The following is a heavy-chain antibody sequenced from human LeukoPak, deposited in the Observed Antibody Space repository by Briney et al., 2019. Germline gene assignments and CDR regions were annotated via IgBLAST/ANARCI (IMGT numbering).Heavy chain of an antibody. CDR3: ARDLSGGSGYYPLDAFDI. V-gene: IGHV3-21*01. CDR2: ISSSSSYI. CDR1: GFTFSSYS. J-gene: IGHJ3*02. Sequence: GGSLRLSCAASGFTFSSYSMNWVRQAPGKGLEWVSSISSSSSYIYYADSVKGRFTISRDNSKNTQYLQMNSLRAEDTAVYYCARDLSGGSGYYPLDAFDIWGQGTMVTVSS. D-gene: IGHD3-22*01.